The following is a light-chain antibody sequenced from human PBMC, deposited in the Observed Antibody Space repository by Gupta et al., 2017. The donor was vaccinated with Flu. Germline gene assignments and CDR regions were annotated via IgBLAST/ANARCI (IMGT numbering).Light chain of an antibody. CDR3: QSFDSRRGDSWV. V-gene: IGLV1-40*01. Sequence: QSVLTQPPSVSGAPGQRVTISCSGSLSTIGAGYNVHWYQHLPGAAPRLLIYANKNRPSGVPDRFSGSKSGASASLAITGLQAEDEGDYFCQSFDSRRGDSWVFGGGTKLTVL. J-gene: IGLJ3*02. CDR2: ANK. CDR1: LSTIGAGYN.